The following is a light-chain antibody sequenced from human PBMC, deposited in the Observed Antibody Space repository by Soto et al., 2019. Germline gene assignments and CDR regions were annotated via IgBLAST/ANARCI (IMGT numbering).Light chain of an antibody. J-gene: IGLJ2*01. V-gene: IGLV2-11*01. Sequence: QSALTQPRSVSGSPGQSVTISCTGTSSDVGSYNYVSWYQQHPGKAPKLMIYDVTKRPSGVPDRFSGSKSGNTASLTISGLQAEDEADYYCCSYAGRYTLFGGGTKLTVL. CDR2: DVT. CDR1: SSDVGSYNY. CDR3: CSYAGRYTL.